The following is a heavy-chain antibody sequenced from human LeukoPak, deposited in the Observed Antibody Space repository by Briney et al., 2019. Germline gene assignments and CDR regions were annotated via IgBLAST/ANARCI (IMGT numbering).Heavy chain of an antibody. CDR3: ARDLRD. J-gene: IGHJ3*01. V-gene: IGHV3-21*01. CDR2: ITDRSVYI. Sequence: GGSLRLSCAASGFTFSRYSMNWVRQAPEKGLEWVSIITDRSVYIFYGNSVKGPFTVSRDDAKHSVYLEMNSLRVEDMAGYYCARDLRDWGQGTVVTVSS. CDR1: GFTFSRYS.